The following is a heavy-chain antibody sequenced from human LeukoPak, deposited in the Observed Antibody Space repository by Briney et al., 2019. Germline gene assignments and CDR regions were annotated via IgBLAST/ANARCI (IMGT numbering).Heavy chain of an antibody. V-gene: IGHV4-39*07. CDR1: GGSISSSSYY. Sequence: SETLSLTCTVSGGSISSSSYYWGWIRQPPGKGLEWIGSIYHSGSTYYNPSLKCRVTISVDTSKNQFSLKLSSVTAADTAVYYCARVTRIGTYYYDSSGDARYWFDPWGQGTLVTVSS. CDR2: IYHSGST. CDR3: ARVTRIGTYYYDSSGDARYWFDP. J-gene: IGHJ5*02. D-gene: IGHD3-22*01.